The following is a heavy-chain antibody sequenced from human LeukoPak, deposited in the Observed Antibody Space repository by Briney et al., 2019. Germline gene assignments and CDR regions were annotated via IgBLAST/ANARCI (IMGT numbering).Heavy chain of an antibody. V-gene: IGHV4-4*07. CDR2: IYTSGST. D-gene: IGHD4-17*01. J-gene: IGHJ4*02. Sequence: PSETLSLTCTVSGGSIGSYYCSCIRQPAGEGLECIGLIYTSGSTNYNPSLKNRVTMSVDTSKNQSSLKLSSVTAADTAVYYCARDPGDYGSRTRGAFDYGGQGTLVTVYS. CDR1: GGSIGSYY. CDR3: ARDPGDYGSRTRGAFDY.